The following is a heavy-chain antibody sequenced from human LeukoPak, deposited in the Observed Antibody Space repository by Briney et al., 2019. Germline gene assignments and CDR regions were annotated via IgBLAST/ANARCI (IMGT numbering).Heavy chain of an antibody. CDR3: ARGISRPLASFFDY. J-gene: IGHJ4*02. CDR1: GGSISNSNYY. Sequence: SETLSLTCSVSGGSISNSNYYWGWIRLPPGKGMEWIGTIYYSGSTNYNPSLKSRLTISVHTSKNQFSMKLSSVTAADTAVYYCARGISRPLASFFDYWGQGTLVTVSS. D-gene: IGHD2/OR15-2a*01. V-gene: IGHV4-39*01. CDR2: IYYSGST.